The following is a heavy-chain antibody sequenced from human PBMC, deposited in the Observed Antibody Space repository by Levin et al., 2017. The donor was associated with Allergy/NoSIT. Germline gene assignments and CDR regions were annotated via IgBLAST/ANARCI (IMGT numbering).Heavy chain of an antibody. CDR1: GGTFSSYA. J-gene: IGHJ4*02. Sequence: ASVKVSCKASGGTFSSYAISWVRQAPGQGLEWMGGIIPIFGTANYAQKFQGRVTITADESTSTAYMELSSLRSEDTAVYYCGGGYDFAIDYWGQGTLVTVSS. CDR3: GGGYDFAIDY. V-gene: IGHV1-69*13. D-gene: IGHD5-12*01. CDR2: IIPIFGTA.